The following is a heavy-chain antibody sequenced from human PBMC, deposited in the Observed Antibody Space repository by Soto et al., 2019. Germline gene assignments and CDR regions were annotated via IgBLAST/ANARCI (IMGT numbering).Heavy chain of an antibody. Sequence: ASVKVSCKASGYTFTSYYMHWVRQAPGQGLEWMGIINPSGGRTGYAQKFQGRVTMTRDTPTSTVYMELSSLRSEDTPVYYCARGPQSSSSHASALDIWGQGTRAPVS. V-gene: IGHV1-46*01. CDR1: GYTFTSYY. D-gene: IGHD6-13*01. J-gene: IGHJ3*02. CDR2: INPSGGRT. CDR3: ARGPQSSSSHASALDI.